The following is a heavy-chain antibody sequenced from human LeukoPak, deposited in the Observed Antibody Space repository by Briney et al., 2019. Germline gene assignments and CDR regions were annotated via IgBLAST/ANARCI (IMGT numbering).Heavy chain of an antibody. CDR3: ARDQAYYYDSSGDFDY. CDR1: GDSISSYY. Sequence: SETLSLTCTVSGDSISSYYWSWIRQPPGKGLEWIGYIYYSGSTNYNPSLKSRVTISVDTSKNQFSLKLSSVTAADTAVYYCARDQAYYYDSSGDFDYWGQGTLVTVSS. D-gene: IGHD3-22*01. V-gene: IGHV4-59*12. CDR2: IYYSGST. J-gene: IGHJ4*02.